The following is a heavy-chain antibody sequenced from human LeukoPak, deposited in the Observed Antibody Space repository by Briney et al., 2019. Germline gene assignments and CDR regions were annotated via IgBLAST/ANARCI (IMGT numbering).Heavy chain of an antibody. CDR3: ARISITGTTVYYMDV. Sequence: ASVKVSCKASGYTFTGYYMHWVRQAPGQGLEWMGWINPNSGGTNYAQKFQGRVTMTRGTSISTAYMELSRLRSDDTAVYYCARISITGTTVYYMDVWGKGTTVTVSS. CDR2: INPNSGGT. CDR1: GYTFTGYY. V-gene: IGHV1-2*02. D-gene: IGHD1-7*01. J-gene: IGHJ6*03.